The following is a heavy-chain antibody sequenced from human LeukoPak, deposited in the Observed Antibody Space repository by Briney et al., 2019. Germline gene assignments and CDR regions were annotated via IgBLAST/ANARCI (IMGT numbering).Heavy chain of an antibody. Sequence: KSSETLSLTCAVSGGSISSGGYSWSWIRQPPGKGLEWIGYIYHSGSTYYNPSLKSRVTISVDRSKNQFSLKLSSVTAADTAVYYCARGPYGDYDIDWFDPWGQGTLVTVSS. D-gene: IGHD4-17*01. J-gene: IGHJ5*02. CDR3: ARGPYGDYDIDWFDP. CDR1: GGSISSGGYS. CDR2: IYHSGST. V-gene: IGHV4-30-2*01.